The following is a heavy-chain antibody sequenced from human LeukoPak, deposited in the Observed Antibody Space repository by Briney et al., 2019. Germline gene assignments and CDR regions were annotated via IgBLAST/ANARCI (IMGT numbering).Heavy chain of an antibody. CDR1: GFTFSSYW. J-gene: IGHJ4*02. CDR3: ARDHCSSTSCYLSAYYFDY. V-gene: IGHV3-74*01. D-gene: IGHD2-2*01. CDR2: INSDGSST. Sequence: PGGSLRLSCAASGFTFSSYWMHWVRQAPGKGLVWVSRINSDGSSTNYADSVKGRFTISRDNAKNTLYLQMNSLRAEDTAVYYCARDHCSSTSCYLSAYYFDYWGQGTLVTVSS.